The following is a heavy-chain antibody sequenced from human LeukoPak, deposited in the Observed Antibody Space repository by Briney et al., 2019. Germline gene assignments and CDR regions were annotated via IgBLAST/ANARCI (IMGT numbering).Heavy chain of an antibody. Sequence: PSETLSLTCAVYGGSFSGYYWSWIRQPPGKGLEWIGEINHSGSTNYNPSLKSRVTISVDTSKNQFSLKLSSVTAADTAVYYCARGQARGSYRYTSNYYYYYGMDVWGQGTTVTVSS. V-gene: IGHV4-34*01. J-gene: IGHJ6*02. CDR1: GGSFSGYY. CDR3: ARGQARGSYRYTSNYYYYYGMDV. D-gene: IGHD3-16*02. CDR2: INHSGST.